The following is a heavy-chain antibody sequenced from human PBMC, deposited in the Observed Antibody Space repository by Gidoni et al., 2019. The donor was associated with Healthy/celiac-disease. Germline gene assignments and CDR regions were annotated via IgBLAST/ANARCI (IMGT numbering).Heavy chain of an antibody. D-gene: IGHD3-10*01. CDR1: RGSFSGYY. Sequence: QVQLQPWGAGLLKTSETLSLTCAVYRGSFSGYYWSWIRQPTGKGLEWIGEINHSGSTNYTPSLNSRVTISVDTSKTQFSLKLSSVTAADTAVYYCAVGAGELLKGPYYFDYWGQGTLVTVSS. CDR3: AVGAGELLKGPYYFDY. CDR2: INHSGST. J-gene: IGHJ4*02. V-gene: IGHV4-34*01.